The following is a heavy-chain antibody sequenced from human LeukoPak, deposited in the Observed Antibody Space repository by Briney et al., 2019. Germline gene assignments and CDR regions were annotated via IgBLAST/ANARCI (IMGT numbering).Heavy chain of an antibody. CDR1: GGSISSGGYS. CDR2: IYHSGST. J-gene: IGHJ3*02. D-gene: IGHD3-22*01. Sequence: KSSQTLSLTCAVSGGSISSGGYSWSWIRQPPGKGLEWIGYIYHSGSTYHNPSLKSRVTISVDRSKNQFSLKLSSVTAADTAVYYCARGTQYYYDSSGYYLDAFDIWGQGTMVTVSS. CDR3: ARGTQYYYDSSGYYLDAFDI. V-gene: IGHV4-30-2*01.